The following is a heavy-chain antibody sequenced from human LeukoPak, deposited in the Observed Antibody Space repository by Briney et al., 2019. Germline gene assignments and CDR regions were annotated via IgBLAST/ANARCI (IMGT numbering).Heavy chain of an antibody. V-gene: IGHV3-23*01. D-gene: IGHD6-19*01. CDR3: AKGSVAGTYYYYYYMDV. CDR1: GFTFSSYA. J-gene: IGHJ6*03. Sequence: PGGSLRLSCAASGFTFSSYAMSWVRQAPGKGLEWVSAISGSGGSTYYADSVKGRFTISRDNSKNTLYLQMNSLRAEDTAVYYCAKGSVAGTYYYYYYMDVWGKGTTVTVSS. CDR2: ISGSGGST.